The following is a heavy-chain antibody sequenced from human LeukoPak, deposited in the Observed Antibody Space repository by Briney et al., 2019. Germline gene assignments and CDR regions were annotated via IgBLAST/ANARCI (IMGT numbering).Heavy chain of an antibody. CDR2: INHSGST. Sequence: PSETLSLTSAVYGGSFSGYYWSWIRQPPGKGLEWIGEINHSGSTNYNPSLKSRVTISVDTSKNQFSLKLSSVTAADTAVYYCARGRSYGIYYYYGMDVWGQGTTVTVSS. CDR1: GGSFSGYY. V-gene: IGHV4-34*01. J-gene: IGHJ6*02. CDR3: ARGRSYGIYYYYGMDV. D-gene: IGHD5-18*01.